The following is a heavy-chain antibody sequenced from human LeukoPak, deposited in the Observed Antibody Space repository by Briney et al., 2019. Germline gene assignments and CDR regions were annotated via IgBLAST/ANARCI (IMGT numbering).Heavy chain of an antibody. CDR3: AKDPNGDYVGAFDF. J-gene: IGHJ3*01. D-gene: IGHD4-17*01. Sequence: QTGGSLRLSCTASGFTFSNYAMIWVRQAPRKTLEWVSAIVVSGGVTRYADSVKGRFTISRDNSKNTLYLQMSSLTAEDTAVYYCAKDPNGDYVGAFDFWGQGTMVTVSS. V-gene: IGHV3-23*01. CDR1: GFTFSNYA. CDR2: IVVSGGVT.